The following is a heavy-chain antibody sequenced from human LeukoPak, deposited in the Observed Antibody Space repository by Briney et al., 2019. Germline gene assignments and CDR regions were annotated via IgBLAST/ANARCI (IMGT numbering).Heavy chain of an antibody. CDR2: ISYDGPNK. J-gene: IGHJ4*02. CDR1: GFTFSSYG. Sequence: GGSLRLSCAASGFTFSSYGMHWVRQAPGKGLEWVAVISYDGPNKYYTDSVKGRFTISRDNSKSTLFLQMDSLRAEDTAVYHCAKDPSGHYYGSRIDYWGQGTLVTVSS. V-gene: IGHV3-30*18. D-gene: IGHD3-10*01. CDR3: AKDPSGHYYGSRIDY.